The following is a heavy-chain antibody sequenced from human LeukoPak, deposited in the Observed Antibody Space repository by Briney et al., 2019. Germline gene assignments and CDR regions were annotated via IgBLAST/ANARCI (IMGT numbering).Heavy chain of an antibody. J-gene: IGHJ6*02. D-gene: IGHD3-3*01. Sequence: GGSLRLSCAASGFTVSSNYMSWVRQAPGKGLEWVSAISGSGGSTYYADSVKGRFTISKDNSKNTLYLQMNSLRAEDTAVYYCAANYDFWSGYPYYYYGMDVWGQGTTVTVSS. V-gene: IGHV3-23*01. CDR1: GFTVSSNY. CDR3: AANYDFWSGYPYYYYGMDV. CDR2: ISGSGGST.